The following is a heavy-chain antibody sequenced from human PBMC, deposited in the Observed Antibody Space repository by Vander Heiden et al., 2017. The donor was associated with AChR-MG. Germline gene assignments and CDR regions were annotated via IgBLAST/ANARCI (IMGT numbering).Heavy chain of an antibody. D-gene: IGHD1-26*01. CDR3: AKDVTGGWVNAFEA. CDR2: IAYDGSKI. Sequence: QVQLVESGVGVVQPGTSLRLSCAAAGFTFSIYGMHGVRQAPGKGLEWVAVIAYDGSKIYYADSVKGRFTISRDNSKNTVSLQMNSLSTEDTAVYYCAKDVTGGWVNAFEAWGQGTMVTVSS. CDR1: GFTFSIYG. V-gene: IGHV3-30*18. J-gene: IGHJ3*01.